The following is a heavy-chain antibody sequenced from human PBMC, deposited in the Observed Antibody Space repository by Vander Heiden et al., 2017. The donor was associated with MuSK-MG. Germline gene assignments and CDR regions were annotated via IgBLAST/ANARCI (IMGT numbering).Heavy chain of an antibody. Sequence: EVQLLESGGGLVQPGGSLRLSCAASGSTFSSYAMRWVPQAPGKGLEWVSAISGSGGSTYYADSVKGRFTISRDNSKNTLYLQMNSLRAEDTAVYYCAKDQLKGGYSGYEDWGQGTLVTVSS. CDR3: AKDQLKGGYSGYED. D-gene: IGHD5-12*01. V-gene: IGHV3-23*01. CDR1: GSTFSSYA. J-gene: IGHJ4*02. CDR2: ISGSGGST.